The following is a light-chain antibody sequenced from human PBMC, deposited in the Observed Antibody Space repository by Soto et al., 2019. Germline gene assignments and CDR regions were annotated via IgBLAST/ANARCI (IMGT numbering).Light chain of an antibody. CDR1: SSNIGSNT. CDR3: AAWDDSLNGVV. CDR2: SNN. Sequence: QSALTQPPSASGTPGQRVTISCSGSSSNIGSNTVNWYQQLPGTVPKLLIYSNNQRPSGVPDRFSGSKSGTSASLAISGLQSEDEADDYCAAWDDSLNGVVFGGGTKLTVL. V-gene: IGLV1-44*01. J-gene: IGLJ2*01.